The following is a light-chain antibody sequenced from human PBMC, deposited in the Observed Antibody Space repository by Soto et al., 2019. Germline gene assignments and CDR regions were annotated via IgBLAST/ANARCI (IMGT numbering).Light chain of an antibody. J-gene: IGKJ4*01. CDR2: GAS. CDR1: QSVRSN. CDR3: QHYYNLWG. Sequence: EIVMTQSPATLSVSPGERVTLSCRASQSVRSNLAWYQQKPGQVPRVLIYGASTRAIGIPDRFSGSGSGTEFTLTISSLQSEDFAVYYCQHYYNLWGFGGGTKVEIK. V-gene: IGKV3-15*01.